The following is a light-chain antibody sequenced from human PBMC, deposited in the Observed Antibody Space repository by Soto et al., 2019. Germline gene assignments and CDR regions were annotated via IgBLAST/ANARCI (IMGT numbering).Light chain of an antibody. Sequence: QSALTQPASVSGSPGQSITISCTGTSSDVGDYNYVSWYQQHPGKAPKLMIYDVSNRPSGISYRFSGSKSGNTASLTISGLQAEDEAEYYCGSSTSSSTLEGVFGGGTKVTVL. CDR1: SSDVGDYNY. V-gene: IGLV2-14*01. J-gene: IGLJ2*01. CDR3: GSSTSSSTLEGV. CDR2: DVS.